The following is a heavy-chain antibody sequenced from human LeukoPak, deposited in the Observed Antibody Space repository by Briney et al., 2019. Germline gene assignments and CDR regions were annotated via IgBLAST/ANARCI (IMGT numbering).Heavy chain of an antibody. CDR2: IYTSGST. J-gene: IGHJ6*03. Sequence: SETLSLTCTVSGGSISSYYWSWIRQPAGKGLEWIGRIYTSGSTNYNPSLKSRVTMSVDTSKNQFSLKLSSVTAADTAVYYGAREPTILCGSSTSCYSYYYYMDVWGKGTMVTVSS. D-gene: IGHD2-2*01. CDR1: GGSISSYY. V-gene: IGHV4-4*07. CDR3: AREPTILCGSSTSCYSYYYYMDV.